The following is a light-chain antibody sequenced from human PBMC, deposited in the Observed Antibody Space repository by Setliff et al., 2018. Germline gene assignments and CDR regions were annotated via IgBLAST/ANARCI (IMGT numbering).Light chain of an antibody. CDR1: SSDVGTYKY. J-gene: IGLJ2*01. Sequence: QSVLTQPASVSGSPGQSITISCTGASSDVGTYKYVSWYQQNPGQAPKLMIYDVSNRPSGVSIRFSGSKSGNTASLTISGLQAEDEADYYCSSYTTSNTVIFGGGTKVTVL. V-gene: IGLV2-14*01. CDR3: SSYTTSNTVI. CDR2: DVS.